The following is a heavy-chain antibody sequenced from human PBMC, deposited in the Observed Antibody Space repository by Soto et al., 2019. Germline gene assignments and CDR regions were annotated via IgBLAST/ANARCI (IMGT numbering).Heavy chain of an antibody. J-gene: IGHJ6*02. Sequence: SETLSLTCFVSGGSISSNNYYWSWIRQPPGKGLEWIGYIYYSGSTYYNPSLKSRVTISVDTSKNQFSLKLSSVTAADTAVYYCARAFSNYPYYYYGMDVWGQGTTVTVSS. CDR1: GGSISSNNYY. V-gene: IGHV4-30-4*01. D-gene: IGHD4-4*01. CDR2: IYYSGST. CDR3: ARAFSNYPYYYYGMDV.